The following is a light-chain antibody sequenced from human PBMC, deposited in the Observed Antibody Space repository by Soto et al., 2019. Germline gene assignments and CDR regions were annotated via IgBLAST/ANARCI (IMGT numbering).Light chain of an antibody. CDR1: QSVSSSY. CDR2: GAS. V-gene: IGKV3-20*01. Sequence: EIVLTQSPGTLSLSPGERATLSCRASQSVSSSYLAWYQQKPGQAPRLLIYGASSRATGIPDRFSGSGSGTELTLTISRLEPEDFAVYYCQQYCSSPPYTFGQGTKLEIK. CDR3: QQYCSSPPYT. J-gene: IGKJ2*01.